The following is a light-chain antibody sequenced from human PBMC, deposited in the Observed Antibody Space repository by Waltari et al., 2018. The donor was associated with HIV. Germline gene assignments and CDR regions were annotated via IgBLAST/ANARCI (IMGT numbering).Light chain of an antibody. CDR2: DVS. Sequence: QSALTQPRSVSGSPGQSVTISCTGSRGDVGGYNYVPWYQQYTDRAPKLVIYDVSKWPSGVPDRFSGSKSGNTASLTISGLQAEDEADYYCCSYAGSYTYVFGTGTKVTVL. CDR1: RGDVGGYNY. V-gene: IGLV2-11*01. J-gene: IGLJ1*01. CDR3: CSYAGSYTYV.